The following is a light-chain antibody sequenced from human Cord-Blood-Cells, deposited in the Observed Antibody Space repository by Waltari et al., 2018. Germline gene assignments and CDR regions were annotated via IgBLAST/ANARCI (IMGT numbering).Light chain of an antibody. V-gene: IGLV1-44*01. Sequence: QSVLTQPPSASGTPGQRVTISCSGSSSNIGSNTVNWYQQLPGTAPKLLIYSNNQRPSGFPDRFSVSMSCTSASLVISVHQSEDEADYYCAAWDDSLNGWVFGGGTKLTVL. J-gene: IGLJ3*02. CDR1: SSNIGSNT. CDR3: AAWDDSLNGWV. CDR2: SNN.